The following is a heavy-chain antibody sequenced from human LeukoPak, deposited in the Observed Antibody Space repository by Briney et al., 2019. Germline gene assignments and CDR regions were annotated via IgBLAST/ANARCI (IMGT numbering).Heavy chain of an antibody. Sequence: SETLSLTCAVYGGSFSGYYWSWIRQPPGKGLEWIGEINHSGSTNYNPSLKSRVTISVDTSKNRFSLKLSSVTAADTAVYYCARMVDYATGFDYWGQGTLVTVSS. CDR3: ARMVDYATGFDY. CDR2: INHSGST. CDR1: GGSFSGYY. V-gene: IGHV4-34*01. D-gene: IGHD2-8*02. J-gene: IGHJ4*02.